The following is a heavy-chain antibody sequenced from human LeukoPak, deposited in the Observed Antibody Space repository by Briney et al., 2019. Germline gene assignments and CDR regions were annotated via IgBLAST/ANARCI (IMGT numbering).Heavy chain of an antibody. J-gene: IGHJ6*02. CDR3: ARDRALDFWSGYPYYYYGMDV. V-gene: IGHV7-4-1*02. D-gene: IGHD3-3*01. CDR1: GYTFTSYA. Sequence: GASVKVSCKASGYTFTSYAMNWVRQAPGQGLEWVGWINTNTGNPTYAQGFTGRFVFSLDTSVSTAYLQISSLKAEDTAVYYCARDRALDFWSGYPYYYYGMDVWGQGTTVTVSS. CDR2: INTNTGNP.